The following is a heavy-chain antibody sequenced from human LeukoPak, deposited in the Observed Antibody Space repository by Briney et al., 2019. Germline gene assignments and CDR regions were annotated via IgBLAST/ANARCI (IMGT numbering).Heavy chain of an antibody. Sequence: ASVKVSCKASGYTFTSYDINWVRQATGQGLEWMGWMNPNSGNTGYAQKFQGRVTMTRNTSISTACMELSSLRSEDTAVYYCARGLAYYYGSGSYRGGFDYWGQGTLVTVSS. CDR3: ARGLAYYYGSGSYRGGFDY. J-gene: IGHJ4*02. CDR1: GYTFTSYD. D-gene: IGHD3-10*01. V-gene: IGHV1-8*01. CDR2: MNPNSGNT.